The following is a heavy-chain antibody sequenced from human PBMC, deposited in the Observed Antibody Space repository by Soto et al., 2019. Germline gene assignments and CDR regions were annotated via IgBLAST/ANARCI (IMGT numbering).Heavy chain of an antibody. CDR2: ISYDGSNK. Sequence: LRLSCAASGFTFSSYAMHWVRQAPGKGLEWVAVISYDGSNKYYADSVKGRFTISRDNSKNTLYLQMNSLRAEDTAVYYCARDWELDYWGQGTLVTVSS. V-gene: IGHV3-30-3*01. D-gene: IGHD1-1*01. J-gene: IGHJ4*02. CDR3: ARDWELDY. CDR1: GFTFSSYA.